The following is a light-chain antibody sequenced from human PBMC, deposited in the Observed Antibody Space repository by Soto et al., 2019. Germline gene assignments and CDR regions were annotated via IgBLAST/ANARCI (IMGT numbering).Light chain of an antibody. CDR1: QGISSY. CDR2: AAS. Sequence: AIRMTQSPSSFSASTGDRVTITCRASQGISSYLAWYQQKPGKAPKLLMFAASTLQTGVPSRFSGSGSGTDFTLTISGLQSEDFATYYCQQYNSYPFTFGGGTKVEIK. CDR3: QQYNSYPFT. J-gene: IGKJ4*01. V-gene: IGKV1-8*01.